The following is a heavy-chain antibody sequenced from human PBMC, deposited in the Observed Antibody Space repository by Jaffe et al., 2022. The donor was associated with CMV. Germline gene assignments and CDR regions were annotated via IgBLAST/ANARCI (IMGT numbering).Heavy chain of an antibody. J-gene: IGHJ4*02. CDR1: GYTFTSYD. V-gene: IGHV1-8*01. CDR3: ARGRDIVVVPAAIIDY. Sequence: QVQLVQSGAEVKKPGASVKVSCKASGYTFTSYDINWVRQATGQGLEWMGWMNPNSGNTGYAQKFQGRVTMTRNTSISTAYMELSSLRSEDTAVYYCARGRDIVVVPAAIIDYWGQGTLVTVSS. CDR2: MNPNSGNT. D-gene: IGHD2-2*02.